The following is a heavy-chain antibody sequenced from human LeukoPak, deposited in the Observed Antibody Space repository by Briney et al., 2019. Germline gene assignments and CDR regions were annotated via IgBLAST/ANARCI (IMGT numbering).Heavy chain of an antibody. D-gene: IGHD6-6*01. CDR2: IYHSGST. Sequence: SETLSLACTVSGGSISSGGYYWSWIRQPPGKGLEWIGYIYHSGSTYYNPSLKSRVTISVDRSKNQFSLKLSSVTAADTAVYYCARAGIKKVEYSSSNWFDPRGQGTLVTVSS. CDR1: GGSISSGGYY. V-gene: IGHV4-30-2*01. J-gene: IGHJ5*02. CDR3: ARAGIKKVEYSSSNWFDP.